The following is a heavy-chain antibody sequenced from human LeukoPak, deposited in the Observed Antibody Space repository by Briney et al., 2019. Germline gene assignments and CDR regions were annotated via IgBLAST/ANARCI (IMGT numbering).Heavy chain of an antibody. CDR1: GGSISSSSYY. Sequence: SETLSLTYTVSGGSISSSSYYWAWIRQPPGKGLEWIGTIYYTGSTYYNPSLKSRVTISIDTSKNQFSLKLSSVTAADTAVYYCARRHGYSYGSQFDYWGQGTLVTVSS. D-gene: IGHD5-18*01. J-gene: IGHJ4*02. CDR2: IYYTGST. V-gene: IGHV4-39*01. CDR3: ARRHGYSYGSQFDY.